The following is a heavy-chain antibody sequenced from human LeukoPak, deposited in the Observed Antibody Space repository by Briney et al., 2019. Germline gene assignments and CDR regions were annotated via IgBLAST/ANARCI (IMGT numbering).Heavy chain of an antibody. V-gene: IGHV4-61*01. CDR2: IYYSGST. D-gene: IGHD3-22*01. CDR3: AQSYDSSGFYNY. Sequence: NPSQTLSLTCTVSGGSISSGSYYWSWIRQPPGKGLEWIGYIYYSGSTNYNPSLKSRVTISVDTSKNQFSLKLSSVTAADTAVYYCAQSYDSSGFYNYWGQGTLVTVSS. J-gene: IGHJ4*02. CDR1: GGSISSGSYY.